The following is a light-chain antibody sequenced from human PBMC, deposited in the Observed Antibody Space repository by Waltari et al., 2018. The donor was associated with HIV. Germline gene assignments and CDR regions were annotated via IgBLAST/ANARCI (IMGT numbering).Light chain of an antibody. CDR2: EDS. V-gene: IGLV3-10*01. CDR1: ALAKKF. Sequence: SYELTQPPSVSVSPGQTARITCSGDALAKKFAYWYQQKSGQAPVLVIYEDSRRPSGISERFSGSSSGTVATFTISGAEGEDAADYYCYSTDSSANHGVFGGGTKLTVL. J-gene: IGLJ3*02. CDR3: YSTDSSANHGV.